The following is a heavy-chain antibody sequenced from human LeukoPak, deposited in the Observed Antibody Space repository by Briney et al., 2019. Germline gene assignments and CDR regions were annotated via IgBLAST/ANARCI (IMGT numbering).Heavy chain of an antibody. CDR3: ARGPRTRYCSSTSCYKRGIVATIIDY. CDR1: GGSISSYY. V-gene: IGHV4-59*12. CDR2: IYYSGST. J-gene: IGHJ4*02. D-gene: IGHD2-2*02. Sequence: SETLSLTCTVSGGSISSYYWSWIRQPPGKGLEWIGYIYYSGSTNYNPSLKSRVTISVDTSKNQFSLKLSSVTAADTAVYYCARGPRTRYCSSTSCYKRGIVATIIDYWGQGTLVTVSS.